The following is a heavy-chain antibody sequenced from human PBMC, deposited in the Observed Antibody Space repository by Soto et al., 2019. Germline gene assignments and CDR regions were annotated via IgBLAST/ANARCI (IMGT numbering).Heavy chain of an antibody. CDR1: GCSISSYY. CDR2: IYYSGST. Sequence: SETLSLTCTVSGCSISSYYWSWIRQPPGKGLEWIGYIYYSGSTNYNPSLKSRVTISVDTSKNQFSLKLSSVTAADTAVYYCARHIIAVAGSLPNWFDPWGQGTLVTVSS. V-gene: IGHV4-59*08. J-gene: IGHJ5*02. D-gene: IGHD6-19*01. CDR3: ARHIIAVAGSLPNWFDP.